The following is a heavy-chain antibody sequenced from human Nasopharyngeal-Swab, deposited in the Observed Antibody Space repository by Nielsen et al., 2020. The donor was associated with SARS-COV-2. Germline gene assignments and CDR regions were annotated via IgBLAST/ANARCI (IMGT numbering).Heavy chain of an antibody. CDR2: INPDGSVK. D-gene: IGHD6-13*01. J-gene: IGHJ5*02. Sequence: WIRQPPGKGLEWVANINPDGSVKFYVDSVEGRFTISRDNVYNSVYLQMSSLTAEDTAVYYCASAIAAAGSSWGQGPLVTVSS. CDR3: ASAIAAAGSS. V-gene: IGHV3-7*03.